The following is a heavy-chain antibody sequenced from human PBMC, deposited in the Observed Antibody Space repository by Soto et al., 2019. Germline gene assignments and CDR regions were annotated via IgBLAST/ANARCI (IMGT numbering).Heavy chain of an antibody. CDR1: DSTFRSYS. V-gene: IGHV3-21*01. J-gene: IGHJ3*02. Sequence: EVQLVESGGGLVKPGESLRLSCVASDSTFRSYSMNWVRQAPGRGLEWVSIISSGSSVIFYADSMKGRFTISRDNAKNSLYLQMNSLRAEATAVYYCARGGRGYTKDDTFDIWGQGTMVTVSS. CDR3: ARGGRGYTKDDTFDI. D-gene: IGHD2-2*02. CDR2: ISSGSSVI.